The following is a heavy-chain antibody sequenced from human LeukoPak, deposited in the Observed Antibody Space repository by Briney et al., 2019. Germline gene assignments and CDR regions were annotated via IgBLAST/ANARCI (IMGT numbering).Heavy chain of an antibody. V-gene: IGHV1-8*01. CDR2: MNPNSGNT. J-gene: IGHJ4*02. CDR1: GYTFTSYD. Sequence: ASVKVSCKASGYTFTSYDINWVRQATGQGLEWMGWMNPNSGNTGYAQKFQGRVTMTRNTSISTVYMELSSLRSEDTAVYFCARGLNFDWLSPFDYWGQGTLVTVSS. D-gene: IGHD3-9*01. CDR3: ARGLNFDWLSPFDY.